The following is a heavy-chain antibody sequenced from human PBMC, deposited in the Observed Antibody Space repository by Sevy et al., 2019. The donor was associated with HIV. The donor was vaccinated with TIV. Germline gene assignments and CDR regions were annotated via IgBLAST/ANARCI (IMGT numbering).Heavy chain of an antibody. D-gene: IGHD3-16*01. CDR1: GFTFRRYP. CDR2: ISYDGGKT. V-gene: IGHV3-30*04. CDR3: TRDCWGDYFDY. Sequence: GGSLRLSCAASGFTFRRYPMHWVRQAPGQGLESVAVISYDGGKTYHADSVKGRFTISRDNSENTLYLQMNSLRAEDTAVYYCTRDCWGDYFDYWGLGTLVTVSS. J-gene: IGHJ4*02.